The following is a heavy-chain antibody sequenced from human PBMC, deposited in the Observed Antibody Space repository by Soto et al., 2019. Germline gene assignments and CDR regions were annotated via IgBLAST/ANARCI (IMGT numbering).Heavy chain of an antibody. J-gene: IGHJ6*02. D-gene: IGHD3-3*01. V-gene: IGHV1-69*06. CDR3: ARGPVYYDLWSGSFGMVF. CDR2: IIPIFGTA. Sequence: SVKVSCKASGGTFSSYAISWVRQAPGQGLEWMGGIIPIFGTANYAQKFQGRVTITADKSTSTAYMELRSLRSEDTAVYYCARGPVYYDLWSGSFGMVFWGQGTTVTVSS. CDR1: GGTFSSYA.